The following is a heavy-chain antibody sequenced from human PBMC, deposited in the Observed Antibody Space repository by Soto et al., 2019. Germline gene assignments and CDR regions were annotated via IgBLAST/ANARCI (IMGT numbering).Heavy chain of an antibody. D-gene: IGHD6-13*01. CDR3: AREGRIEADDYYYYYGMDV. J-gene: IGHJ6*04. CDR2: ISAYNGNT. V-gene: IGHV1-18*01. CDR1: GYTFTSYG. Sequence: QVQLVQSGAEVKKPGASVKVSCQASGYTFTSYGISWVRQAPGQGLEWMGWISAYNGNTNYAQQLQGTVTMTTDTSTSTAYMELRRLRSDDTAVYYCAREGRIEADDYYYYYGMDVWGKGTRVTV.